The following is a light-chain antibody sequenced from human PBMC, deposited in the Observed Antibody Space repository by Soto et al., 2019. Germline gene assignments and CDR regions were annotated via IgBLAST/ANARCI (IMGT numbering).Light chain of an antibody. J-gene: IGKJ1*01. CDR1: QSVDSN. V-gene: IGKV3-15*01. CDR3: QQYHKWRT. CDR2: HAS. Sequence: IVMSLSPATLSVTPGERATLSCRASQSVDSNLAWYQQKPGQAPRLLIYHASTRATGVPARISGSGSGTEFTLTISSLQSEDFAVYYCQQYHKWRTFGQGTKVDIK.